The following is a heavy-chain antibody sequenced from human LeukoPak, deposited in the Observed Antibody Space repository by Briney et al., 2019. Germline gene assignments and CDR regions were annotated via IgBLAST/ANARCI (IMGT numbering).Heavy chain of an antibody. D-gene: IGHD6-13*01. CDR3: ARDYSSSWYSPYLYFDL. J-gene: IGHJ2*01. Sequence: ASVKVSCKASGYIFTSYAMHWVRQAPGQRPEWMGWINAGNGNTKYSQKFQGRVTMTRDTSISTAYMELSRLRSDDTAVYYCARDYSSSWYSPYLYFDLWGRGTLVTVSS. CDR2: INAGNGNT. CDR1: GYIFTSYA. V-gene: IGHV1-3*01.